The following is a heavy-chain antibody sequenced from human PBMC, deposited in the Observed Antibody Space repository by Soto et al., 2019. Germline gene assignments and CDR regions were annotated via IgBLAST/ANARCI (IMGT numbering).Heavy chain of an antibody. V-gene: IGHV4-4*02. CDR1: GASVSSTYW. CDR3: ARYNAASGTYYFDF. Sequence: QVELQESGPGLVKPSGTLSLTCAVSGASVSSTYWWSWVRQPPGKGPEWIGEINHRGSGNYNPSLKSRVTISVDISKSQFSLRLTSVTAADTAVYYCARYNAASGTYYFDFWGQGALVTVSS. D-gene: IGHD6-13*01. J-gene: IGHJ4*02. CDR2: INHRGSG.